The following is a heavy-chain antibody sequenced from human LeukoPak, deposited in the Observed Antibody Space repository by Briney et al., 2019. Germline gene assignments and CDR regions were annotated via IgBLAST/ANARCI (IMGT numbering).Heavy chain of an antibody. CDR3: ASLAVAGIFDY. J-gene: IGHJ4*02. V-gene: IGHV1-69*13. CDR1: GGTFSSYA. Sequence: GASVKVSCNASGGTFSSYAISWVRQAPGQGLEWMGGIIPIFGTANYAQKFQGRVTITADESTSTAYMELSSLRSEDTAVYYCASLAVAGIFDYWGQGTLVTVSS. D-gene: IGHD6-19*01. CDR2: IIPIFGTA.